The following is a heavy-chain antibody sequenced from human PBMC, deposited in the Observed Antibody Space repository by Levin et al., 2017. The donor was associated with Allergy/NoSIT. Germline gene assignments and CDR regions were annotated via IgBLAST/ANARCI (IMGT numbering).Heavy chain of an antibody. CDR1: GFTFSSYA. V-gene: IGHV3-23*01. Sequence: GESLKISCEASGFTFSSYAMNWVRLAPGKGLEWVSAISASDGSTYYADSVRGRFTISRDNSKNILYLQMNSLRAEDTAVYYCAKVRATGVWYFDYWGQGTLVTVSS. D-gene: IGHD1-14*01. CDR3: AKVRATGVWYFDY. J-gene: IGHJ4*02. CDR2: ISASDGST.